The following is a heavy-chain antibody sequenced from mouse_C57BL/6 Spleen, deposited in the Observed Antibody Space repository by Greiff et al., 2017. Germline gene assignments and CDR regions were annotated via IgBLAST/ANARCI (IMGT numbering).Heavy chain of an antibody. V-gene: IGHV1-64*01. J-gene: IGHJ3*01. CDR1: GYTFTSYW. CDR3: AGDYYGSSLAWFAY. CDR2: IHPNSGST. D-gene: IGHD1-1*01. Sequence: VQLQQSGAELVKPGASVKLSCKASGYTFTSYWMHWVKQRPGQGLEWIGMIHPNSGSTNYNEKFKSKATLTVDKSSSTAYMQLSSLTSEDSAVYYCAGDYYGSSLAWFAYWGQGTLVTVSA.